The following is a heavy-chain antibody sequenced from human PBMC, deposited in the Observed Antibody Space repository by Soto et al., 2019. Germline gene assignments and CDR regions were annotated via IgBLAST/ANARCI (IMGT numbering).Heavy chain of an antibody. CDR1: GGSINRYY. CDR2: ISYSGST. Sequence: SETLSLTCTVSGGSINRYYWNWIRQPPGKGLEWIGYISYSGSTNYNPSLKSRVTISVDTSKNQFSLKLTSVTAADTAVYYCARTIGVCYAVDSCGQCTLVPVAS. V-gene: IGHV4-59*01. CDR3: ARTIGVCYAVDS. J-gene: IGHJ1*01. D-gene: IGHD3-16*01.